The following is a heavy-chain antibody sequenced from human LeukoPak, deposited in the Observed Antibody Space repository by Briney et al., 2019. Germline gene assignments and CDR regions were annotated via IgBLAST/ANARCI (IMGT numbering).Heavy chain of an antibody. V-gene: IGHV3-30*02. D-gene: IGHD6-6*01. Sequence: PGGSLRLSCAASGFTFSSYGMHWVRQAPGKGLEWVAFIRYDGSNKYYADSVKGRFTISRDNSKNTLYLQMNSLRAEDTAVYYCANDTIAARPEFDYWGHGTLVTVSS. CDR2: IRYDGSNK. J-gene: IGHJ4*01. CDR1: GFTFSSYG. CDR3: ANDTIAARPEFDY.